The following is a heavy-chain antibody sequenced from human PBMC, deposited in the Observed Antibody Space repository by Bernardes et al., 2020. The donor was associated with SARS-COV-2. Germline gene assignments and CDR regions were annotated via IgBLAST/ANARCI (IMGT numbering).Heavy chain of an antibody. D-gene: IGHD4-17*01. V-gene: IGHV3-53*01. CDR2: MYSGGNA. Sequence: GGSLRLSCVASGFAVSTNYMTWVRQAPGKGLEWVSVMYSGGNADYTDSLKGRFTVSRDDSKNTLFLQMNSLRAEDTAVYYCARDLLSWGADYGDYVRYWYFDVWGRGTLVTVSS. J-gene: IGHJ2*01. CDR3: ARDLLSWGADYGDYVRYWYFDV. CDR1: GFAVSTNY.